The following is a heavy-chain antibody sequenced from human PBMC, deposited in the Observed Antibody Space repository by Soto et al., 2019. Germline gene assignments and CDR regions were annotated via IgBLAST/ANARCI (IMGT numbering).Heavy chain of an antibody. V-gene: IGHV4-39*07. CDR3: ASESPSSSSGYYFDY. D-gene: IGHD6-6*01. Sequence: SETLSLTCTVSGASISVHSYYWTWIRQPPGKGLEWIGSSYYSGTTYFNPSLKSRVTISVDTSKNQFSLKLSSVTAADTAVYYCASESPSSSSGYYFDYWGQGTLVTVSS. J-gene: IGHJ4*02. CDR1: GASISVHSYY. CDR2: SYYSGTT.